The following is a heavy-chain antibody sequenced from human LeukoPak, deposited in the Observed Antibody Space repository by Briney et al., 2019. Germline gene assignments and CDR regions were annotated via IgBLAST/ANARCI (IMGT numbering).Heavy chain of an antibody. D-gene: IGHD4-17*01. V-gene: IGHV4-4*07. CDR3: AGYGDYVGYFDH. CDR1: GGSISSDY. Sequence: SESLSLTRIVFGGSISSDYGRWVRQPAGRVLEWIGRTYTRGSTNYNPSLKSRVTMSLDTSKNQLSLSLSAWTAAGTAGIYVAGYGDYVGYFDHGGQGTLVTVSS. CDR2: TYTRGST. J-gene: IGHJ4*02.